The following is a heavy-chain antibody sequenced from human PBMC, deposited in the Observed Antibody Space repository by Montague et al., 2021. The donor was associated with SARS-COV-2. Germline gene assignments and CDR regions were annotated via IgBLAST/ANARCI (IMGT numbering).Heavy chain of an antibody. J-gene: IGHJ4*02. Sequence: SLRLSCAASGFNFIGNWMHWVRQAPGKGLEWVSRLNEYGTITSYADSVKGRFTISRDNAQNILYLQMNSLRVEDTAMYYCVRPSYYDILTGNGGLEYWGQGTLVTVSS. CDR2: LNEYGTIT. D-gene: IGHD3-9*01. V-gene: IGHV3-74*01. CDR3: VRPSYYDILTGNGGLEY. CDR1: GFNFIGNW.